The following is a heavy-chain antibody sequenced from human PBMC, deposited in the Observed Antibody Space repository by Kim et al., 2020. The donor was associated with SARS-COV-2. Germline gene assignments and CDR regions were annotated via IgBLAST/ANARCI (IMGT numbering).Heavy chain of an antibody. Sequence: FYAASGNGRFTISRDNFTNMIYLQLNILRAEDTAIYYCVRQVAGSNFDVWGQGTMVTVSS. J-gene: IGHJ3*01. D-gene: IGHD3-10*01. CDR3: VRQVAGSNFDV. V-gene: IGHV3-23*01.